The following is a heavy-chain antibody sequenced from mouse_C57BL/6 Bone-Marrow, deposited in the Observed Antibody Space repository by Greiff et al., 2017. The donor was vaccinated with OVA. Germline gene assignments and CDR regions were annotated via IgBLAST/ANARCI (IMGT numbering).Heavy chain of an antibody. CDR2: IYPGDGDT. J-gene: IGHJ3*01. CDR3: AREYYYGSSYQAWFAY. D-gene: IGHD1-1*01. V-gene: IGHV1-82*01. Sequence: QVQLKQSGPELVKPGASVKISCKASGYAFSSSWMNWVKQRPGKGLEWIGRIYPGDGDTNYNGKFKGKATLTADKSSSTAYMQLSSLTSEDSAVYFCAREYYYGSSYQAWFAYWGQGTLVTVSA. CDR1: GYAFSSSW.